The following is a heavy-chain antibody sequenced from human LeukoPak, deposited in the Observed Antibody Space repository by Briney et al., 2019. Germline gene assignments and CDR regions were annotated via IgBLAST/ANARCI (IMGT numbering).Heavy chain of an antibody. CDR3: AREGGFYRPLDY. J-gene: IGHJ4*02. Sequence: SETLSLTCDVSGGSVTSTNWWTWVRQPPGKGLEWIGEVHLDGRTNYNPSLKSRLIMSVDLPEHHISLELTSVTAADTAVYYCAREGGFYRPLDYSGQGTLVTVSS. V-gene: IGHV4-4*02. CDR2: VHLDGRT. D-gene: IGHD3-3*01. CDR1: GGSVTSTNW.